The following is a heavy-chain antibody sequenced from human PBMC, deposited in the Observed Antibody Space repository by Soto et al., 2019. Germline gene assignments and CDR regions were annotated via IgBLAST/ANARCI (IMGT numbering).Heavy chain of an antibody. CDR3: PRYFRGSGRYFFDH. D-gene: IGHD6-19*01. V-gene: IGHV3-7*03. Sequence: EVQVVESGGGLVQPGGYLRLACIASEFTFISSFMGWVRQAPGKVLEWVANINQAGSRTYYVDSVKGRFTISRDNAKNSLYLQMNRLRAEDTGVYYCPRYFRGSGRYFFDHWGQGTLVTVSS. CDR1: EFTFISSF. J-gene: IGHJ4*02. CDR2: INQAGSRT.